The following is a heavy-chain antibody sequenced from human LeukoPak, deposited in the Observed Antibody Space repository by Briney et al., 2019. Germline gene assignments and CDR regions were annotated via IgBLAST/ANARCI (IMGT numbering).Heavy chain of an antibody. CDR1: GFTFSSDA. Sequence: GGSLRLSCAASGFTFSSDAMHWLRQAPGKGLEWVADISYDGNNEYYADSVKGRFTISRDNFRNRLDLQMNNLRVEDTAVYHCAIEVTTTVAKYYFDSWGQGTLVTVSS. CDR2: ISYDGNNE. J-gene: IGHJ4*02. D-gene: IGHD5-12*01. V-gene: IGHV3-30-3*01. CDR3: AIEVTTTVAKYYFDS.